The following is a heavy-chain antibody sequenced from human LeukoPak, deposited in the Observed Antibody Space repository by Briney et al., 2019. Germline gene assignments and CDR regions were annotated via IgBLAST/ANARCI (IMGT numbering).Heavy chain of an antibody. Sequence: SVKVSCKASGGTFSSYAISWVRQAPGQGLEWMGGIIPIFGTANYAQKFQGRVTITADESTGTAYMELSSLRSEDTAVYYCARYTVGATSVDYWGQGTLVTVSS. CDR1: GGTFSSYA. CDR3: ARYTVGATSVDY. D-gene: IGHD1-26*01. V-gene: IGHV1-69*13. CDR2: IIPIFGTA. J-gene: IGHJ4*02.